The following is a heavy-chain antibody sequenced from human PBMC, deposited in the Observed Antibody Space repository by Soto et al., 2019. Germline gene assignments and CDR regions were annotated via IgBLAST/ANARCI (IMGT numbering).Heavy chain of an antibody. CDR2: IYHTGST. J-gene: IGHJ5*02. Sequence: PSETLSLTCTVSGGSINNYFCSWIRQPPGKGLEWMGYIYHTGSTIYNPSLKSRVTISIDTSKNQFSMKLTSVTAADSAVYFCARGVSFDHWGLGTLVTVSS. CDR3: ARGVSFDH. V-gene: IGHV4-59*01. CDR1: GGSINNYF.